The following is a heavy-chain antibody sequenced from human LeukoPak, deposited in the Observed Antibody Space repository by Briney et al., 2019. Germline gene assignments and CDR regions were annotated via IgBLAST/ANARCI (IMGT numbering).Heavy chain of an antibody. CDR3: ARVDGSGSYYQRPLDY. CDR1: GYTFTSYG. V-gene: IGHV1-18*01. D-gene: IGHD3-10*01. Sequence: ASVKVSCKASGYTFTSYGISWVRQAPGQGLEWMGWISAYNGNTNYAQKLQGRVTMTTDTSTSTAYMELRSLRSDDTAVYYCARVDGSGSYYQRPLDYWSQGTLVTVSS. J-gene: IGHJ4*02. CDR2: ISAYNGNT.